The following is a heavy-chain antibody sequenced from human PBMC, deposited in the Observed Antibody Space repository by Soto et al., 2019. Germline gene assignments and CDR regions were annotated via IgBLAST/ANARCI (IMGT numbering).Heavy chain of an antibody. Sequence: SETLSLTCTVSGGSISSGGYYWSWIRQHPGKGLEWIGYIYYSGSTYYNPSLKSRVTISVDTSKNQFSLKLSSVTAAATAVYYCATGMYSSSWYYFDYWGQGTLVTVSS. D-gene: IGHD6-13*01. CDR2: IYYSGST. J-gene: IGHJ4*02. CDR3: ATGMYSSSWYYFDY. V-gene: IGHV4-31*03. CDR1: GGSISSGGYY.